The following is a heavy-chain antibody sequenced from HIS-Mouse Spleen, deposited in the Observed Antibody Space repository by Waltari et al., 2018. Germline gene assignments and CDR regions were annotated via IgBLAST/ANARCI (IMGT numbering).Heavy chain of an antibody. Sequence: QLQLQESGPGLVKPSETLSLTCTVSGGSISSSSYYWGWIRQPPGKGLEWIGSIYYSGRTYSTPSLKSRVTRSVDTSKNQFSLKLSSVTAADTAVYYCAREIPYSSSWYDWYFDLWGRGTLVTVSS. CDR3: AREIPYSSSWYDWYFDL. CDR2: IYYSGRT. CDR1: GGSISSSSYY. V-gene: IGHV4-39*07. D-gene: IGHD6-13*01. J-gene: IGHJ2*01.